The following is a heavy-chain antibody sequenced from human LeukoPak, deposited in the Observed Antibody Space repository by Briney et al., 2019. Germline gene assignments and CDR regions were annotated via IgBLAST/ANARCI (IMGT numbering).Heavy chain of an antibody. CDR3: ARDKDYSSPADY. CDR1: GYTFTGYY. J-gene: IGHJ4*02. D-gene: IGHD4-11*01. CDR2: INPNSGGT. Sequence: ASVKVSSKASGYTFTGYYMHWVRQAPGQGLGWMGWINPNSGGTNYAQKFQGRVTMTRDTSISTAYMELSRLRSDDTAVYYCARDKDYSSPADYWGQGTLVTVSS. V-gene: IGHV1-2*02.